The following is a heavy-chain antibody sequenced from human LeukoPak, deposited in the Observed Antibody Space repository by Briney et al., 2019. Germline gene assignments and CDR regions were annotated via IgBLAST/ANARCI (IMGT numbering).Heavy chain of an antibody. V-gene: IGHV1-2*02. CDR1: GYTFTGYY. D-gene: IGHD2-2*01. CDR2: INPNSGGT. CDR3: ASGGYCSSTSCYLFWFDP. Sequence: ASVKVSCKASGYTFTGYYMHWVRQAPGQGLKWMGWINPNSGGTNYAQKFQGRVTMTRDTSISTAYMELSRLRSDDTAVYYCASGGYCSSTSCYLFWFDPWGQGTLVTVSS. J-gene: IGHJ5*02.